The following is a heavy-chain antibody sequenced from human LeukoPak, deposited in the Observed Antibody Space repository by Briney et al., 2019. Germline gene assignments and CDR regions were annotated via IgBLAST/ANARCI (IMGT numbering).Heavy chain of an antibody. Sequence: ASVKVSCKASGYTFTGYYMHWVRQAPGQGLEWMGWINPNSGGTNYAQKFQGRVTMTRDTSISTAYMELSRLRSDDTAVYYCARAPYSSGLGDPYWYFDLWGHGTLVTVSS. CDR3: ARAPYSSGLGDPYWYFDL. J-gene: IGHJ2*01. CDR1: GYTFTGYY. D-gene: IGHD6-19*01. V-gene: IGHV1-2*02. CDR2: INPNSGGT.